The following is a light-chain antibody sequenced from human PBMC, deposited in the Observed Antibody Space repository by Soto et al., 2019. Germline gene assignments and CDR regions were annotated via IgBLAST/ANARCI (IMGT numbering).Light chain of an antibody. V-gene: IGLV2-14*01. J-gene: IGLJ1*01. CDR3: CSYTSSTTYV. CDR1: SRDVGGYNY. Sequence: QSVLTQPASVSVSPGQSLTMSCTGTSRDVGGYNYVSWYQQPPGKAPKLIIYAVTNRPSGVSIRFSGSKSGNTASLTISGLQAEDEADYYCCSYTSSTTYVFGPGTKVTVL. CDR2: AVT.